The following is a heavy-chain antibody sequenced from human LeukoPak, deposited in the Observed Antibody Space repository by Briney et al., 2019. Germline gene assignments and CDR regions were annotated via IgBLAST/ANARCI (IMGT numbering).Heavy chain of an antibody. J-gene: IGHJ6*03. CDR1: GFTFSSYW. CDR3: ARVATAGRLGYYYYMDV. Sequence: PGGSLRLSCAASGFTFSSYWMHWVRQAPGKGLVWVSRINSDESSTSYADSVKGRFTISRDNAKNTLYLQMNSLRAEDTAVYYCARVATAGRLGYYYYMDVWGKGTTVTVSS. CDR2: INSDESST. D-gene: IGHD3-10*01. V-gene: IGHV3-74*01.